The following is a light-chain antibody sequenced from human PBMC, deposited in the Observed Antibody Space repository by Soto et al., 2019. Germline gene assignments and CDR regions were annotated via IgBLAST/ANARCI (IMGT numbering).Light chain of an antibody. Sequence: QSVMTQPASVSWAPGQSITISCTGTSTDVGGYNYVAWYQHHPGKAPKLIIYDVTNRPSGVSNPFSGSKSGNTASLTISGLQPEDEDDYYCSSYTTSNTRQIVFGTGTKVTVL. J-gene: IGLJ1*01. CDR2: DVT. CDR3: SSYTTSNTRQIV. CDR1: STDVGGYNY. V-gene: IGLV2-14*03.